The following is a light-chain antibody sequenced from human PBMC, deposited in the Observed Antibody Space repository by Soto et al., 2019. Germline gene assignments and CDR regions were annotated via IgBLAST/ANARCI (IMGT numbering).Light chain of an antibody. CDR2: GVT. CDR1: STDVGAYNY. Sequence: QSALTQPPSASGSPGQSVTISCTGTSTDVGAYNYVSWYQQYPGKAPKLMIYGVTKRPSGVPDRFSGSKSGNTASLTVSGLQAEDEADYYCASHAGSSNLVFGGGTKVTVL. CDR3: ASHAGSSNLV. V-gene: IGLV2-8*01. J-gene: IGLJ3*02.